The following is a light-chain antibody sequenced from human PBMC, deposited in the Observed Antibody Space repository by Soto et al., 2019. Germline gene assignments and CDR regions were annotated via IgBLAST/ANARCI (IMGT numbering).Light chain of an antibody. J-gene: IGKJ4*01. CDR3: HQYASSPLT. CDR2: GTS. Sequence: EIVLTQSPGTLSLSPGERATLSCRASQNIANKYLSWYQQKPGQAPRPLIYGTSSTATGIPDRFSGSGSGTDFTLTISRLEPEDFAVFYCHQYASSPLTFGGGTKVEIK. CDR1: QNIANKY. V-gene: IGKV3-20*01.